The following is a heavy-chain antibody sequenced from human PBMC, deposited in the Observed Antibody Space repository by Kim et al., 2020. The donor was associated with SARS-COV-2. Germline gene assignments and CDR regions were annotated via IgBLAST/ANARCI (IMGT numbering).Heavy chain of an antibody. CDR3: EGSGSYYNYYGMDV. CDR2: INHSGST. D-gene: IGHD3-10*01. J-gene: IGHJ6*02. V-gene: IGHV4-34*01. Sequence: SETLSLTCAVYGGSFSGYYWSWIRQPPGKGLEWIGEINHSGSTNYNPSLKSRVTISVDTSKNQFSLKLSSVTAADTAVYYCEGSGSYYNYYGMDVWGQGTTVTVSS. CDR1: GGSFSGYY.